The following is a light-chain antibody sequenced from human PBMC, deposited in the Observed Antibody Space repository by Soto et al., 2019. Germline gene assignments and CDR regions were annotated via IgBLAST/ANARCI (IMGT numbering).Light chain of an antibody. CDR2: GAT. J-gene: IGKJ1*01. CDR1: QSVSGSY. Sequence: ENVLTQSPGTLSLSPGERATLSCRASQSVSGSYLAWYQQKPGQAPRLLIHGATTRATGIPARFSGSGSGTEFTLTISSLQSEDFAVYYCQQYNNWPRTFGQGTKVDIK. CDR3: QQYNNWPRT. V-gene: IGKV3-15*01.